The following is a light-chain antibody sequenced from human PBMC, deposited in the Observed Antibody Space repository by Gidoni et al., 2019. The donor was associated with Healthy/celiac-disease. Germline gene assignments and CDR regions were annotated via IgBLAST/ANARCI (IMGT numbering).Light chain of an antibody. V-gene: IGKV3-11*01. Sequence: EFVLPQSPATLSLSPGERATLSSSASRSVSSSLAWYQQKPGQTPSLLIYDASTRATGIPASFSGSGSGTDFTLTISGLEPEEFAVYYCQQRSNWLTFGGGTKVEIK. CDR1: RSVSSS. CDR2: DAS. CDR3: QQRSNWLT. J-gene: IGKJ4*01.